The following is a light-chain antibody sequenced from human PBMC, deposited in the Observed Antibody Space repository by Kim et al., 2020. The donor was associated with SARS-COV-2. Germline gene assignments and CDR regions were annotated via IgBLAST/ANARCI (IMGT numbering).Light chain of an antibody. CDR3: NSRDSNDHVV. J-gene: IGLJ2*01. CDR2: GKN. CDR1: SLRSYY. Sequence: VPLGQTVRITCQGVSLRSYYATWYQQKPGQAPILFIYGKNTRPSGIPDRFSGSSSGNTASLTISGTQAGDEADYYCNSRDSNDHVVLGGGTKLTVL. V-gene: IGLV3-19*01.